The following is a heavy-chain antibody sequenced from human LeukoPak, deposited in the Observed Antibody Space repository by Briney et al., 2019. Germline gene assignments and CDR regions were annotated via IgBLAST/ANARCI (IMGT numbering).Heavy chain of an antibody. CDR2: INHSGST. V-gene: IGHV4-34*01. CDR3: ARQIDYYDSSGYLCDY. D-gene: IGHD3-22*01. Sequence: PSETLSLTCAVYGGSFSGYYWSWIRQPPGKGLEWIGEINHSGSTNYNPSLKSRVTISVDTSKNQFSLRLSSVTAADTAVYYCARQIDYYDSSGYLCDYWGQGTLVTVSS. J-gene: IGHJ4*02. CDR1: GGSFSGYY.